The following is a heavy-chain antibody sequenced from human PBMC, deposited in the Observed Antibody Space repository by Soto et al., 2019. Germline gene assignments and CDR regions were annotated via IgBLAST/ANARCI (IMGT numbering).Heavy chain of an antibody. CDR3: ARDVGPVTIFGEALSGYFDF. D-gene: IGHD3-3*01. CDR1: GFSFGNYW. CDR2: IKEDGSER. Sequence: EVQLVESGGGLVQPGGSLRLSCAVSGFSFGNYWMSWVRQAPGKGLEWLASIKEDGSERYYLDSVKGRFTISRDNAKDSLCLQMNSLRGEDTAFYYCARDVGPVTIFGEALSGYFDFWGQGTLVTVSS. V-gene: IGHV3-7*03. J-gene: IGHJ4*02.